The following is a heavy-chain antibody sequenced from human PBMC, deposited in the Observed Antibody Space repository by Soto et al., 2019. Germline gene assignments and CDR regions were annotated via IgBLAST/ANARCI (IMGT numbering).Heavy chain of an antibody. V-gene: IGHV3-9*01. D-gene: IGHD3-10*01. CDR1: GFTFDDYA. CDR2: ISWNSGSI. Sequence: HPGGSLRLSCAASGFTFDDYAMHWVRQAPGKGLEWVSGISWNSGSIGYADSVKGRFTISRDNAKNSLYLQMNSLRAEDTALYYCAKTTYYYGSGSYPARSYYFDDWGQGTLVTVSS. CDR3: AKTTYYYGSGSYPARSYYFDD. J-gene: IGHJ4*02.